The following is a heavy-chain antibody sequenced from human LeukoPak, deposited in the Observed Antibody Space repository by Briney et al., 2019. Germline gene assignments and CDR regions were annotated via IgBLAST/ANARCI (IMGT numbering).Heavy chain of an antibody. J-gene: IGHJ4*02. V-gene: IGHV3-23*01. CDR3: ARGGLTSSWFEY. CDR1: RLTISSHA. D-gene: IGHD6-13*01. Sequence: PGGSLRLSCAASRLTISSHAMTWVRQAPGKGLEWVSAISGSSETTYYADSVKGRFTISRDNPKSTLYLQMNSLRAEDTAVYYCARGGLTSSWFEYWGQGTLVTVAS. CDR2: ISGSSETT.